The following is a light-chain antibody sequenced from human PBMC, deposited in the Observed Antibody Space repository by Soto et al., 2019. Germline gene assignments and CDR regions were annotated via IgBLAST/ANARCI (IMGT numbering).Light chain of an antibody. CDR1: QSVSSSY. V-gene: IGKV3-20*01. J-gene: IGKJ1*01. CDR3: QDYGSSRT. CDR2: GAS. Sequence: EIVLTQSPGTLSLSLGERATLSCRASQSVSSSYLAWYQQKPGQAPRLLIYGASSTATGIPDRFSGSGSGTDFTLTISRLEPEDFAVYYCQDYGSSRTFGQGTRVEIK.